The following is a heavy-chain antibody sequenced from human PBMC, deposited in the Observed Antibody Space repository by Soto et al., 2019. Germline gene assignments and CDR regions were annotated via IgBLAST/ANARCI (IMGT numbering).Heavy chain of an antibody. CDR3: ATLLTTRIRGVNSDY. Sequence: GESLKISCKGSRQSFTNHWNAWVRQMPGKGLEWMGNIYPGDSDTRYSPSFQGQVTISVDKAITTAYLQWTTLKASDTAMYYCATLLTTRIRGVNSDYWGQGTLVTVSS. V-gene: IGHV5-51*01. CDR1: RQSFTNHW. CDR2: IYPGDSDT. J-gene: IGHJ4*02. D-gene: IGHD1-20*01.